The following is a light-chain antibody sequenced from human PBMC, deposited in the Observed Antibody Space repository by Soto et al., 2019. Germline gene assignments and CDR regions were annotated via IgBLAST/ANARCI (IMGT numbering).Light chain of an antibody. V-gene: IGKV3-20*01. CDR2: GAS. J-gene: IGKJ1*01. CDR3: QQYGYSPPWT. Sequence: EIVLTHSPATLSVSPGERATPSCRASQRVSSNLAWYQQKPGQAPRLLIYGASTRATGIPDRFSGSGSGTDFTLTISRLEPEDLAVYYCQQYGYSPPWTFGQGTKVDI. CDR1: QRVSSN.